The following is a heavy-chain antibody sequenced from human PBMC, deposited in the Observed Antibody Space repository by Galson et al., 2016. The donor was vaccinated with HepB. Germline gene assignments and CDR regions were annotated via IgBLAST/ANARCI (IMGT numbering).Heavy chain of an antibody. Sequence: SLRLSCAASGFSFSAYGMHWVRQAPGKGLEWVAVIWYGESNKDYADSVKGRFTISRDNSKNTLYLQMNSLRAEDTALYYCARDNGVWESYRGPFDYWGQGTLVTVSS. CDR3: ARDNGVWESYRGPFDY. D-gene: IGHD3-16*02. CDR2: IWYGESNK. CDR1: GFSFSAYG. J-gene: IGHJ4*02. V-gene: IGHV3-33*01.